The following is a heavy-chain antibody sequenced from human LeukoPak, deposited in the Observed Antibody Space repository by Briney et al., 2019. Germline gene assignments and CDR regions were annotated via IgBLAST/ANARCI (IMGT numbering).Heavy chain of an antibody. Sequence: SETLSLTCSVSGGSITSYYWSWIRQPPGKGLEWIGYIYYNGSSKYSPSLKSRVTISVDTSENQFSLKLRSVTAADTAVYYCARRGGLYCSGGRCYHYYFDYWGQGTLVTVSS. D-gene: IGHD2-15*01. CDR3: ARRGGLYCSGGRCYHYYFDY. CDR2: IYYNGSS. J-gene: IGHJ4*02. CDR1: GGSITSYY. V-gene: IGHV4-59*08.